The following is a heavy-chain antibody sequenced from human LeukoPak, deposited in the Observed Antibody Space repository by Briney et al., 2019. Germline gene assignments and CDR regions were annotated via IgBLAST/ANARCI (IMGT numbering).Heavy chain of an antibody. CDR3: AKERAPRVTTGGFDY. Sequence: GGSLRLSCAASGSTFSSYAMSWVRQAPGKGLEWVSVISGSGGSTYYADSVKGRFTISRDNSKNTLYLQMGSLRAEDTAVYYCAKERAPRVTTGGFDYWGQGTLVTVSS. V-gene: IGHV3-23*01. CDR2: ISGSGGST. CDR1: GSTFSSYA. J-gene: IGHJ4*02. D-gene: IGHD4-17*01.